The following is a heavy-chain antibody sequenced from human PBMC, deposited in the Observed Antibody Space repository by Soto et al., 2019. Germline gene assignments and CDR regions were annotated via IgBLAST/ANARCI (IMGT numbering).Heavy chain of an antibody. CDR1: GGSISSSSYY. Sequence: QLQLQESGPGLVKPSETLSLTCTVSGGSISSSSYYWGWIRQPPGKGREWIGSIYYSGSTYYNPSLKSRVTISVDTSKNQFSLKLSSVTAADTAVYYCASSSWYLLGEEGNYAFDIWGQGTMVTVSS. D-gene: IGHD6-13*01. J-gene: IGHJ3*02. V-gene: IGHV4-39*01. CDR3: ASSSWYLLGEEGNYAFDI. CDR2: IYYSGST.